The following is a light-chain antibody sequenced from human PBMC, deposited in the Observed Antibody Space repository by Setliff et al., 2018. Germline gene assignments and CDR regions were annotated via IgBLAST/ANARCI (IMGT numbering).Light chain of an antibody. V-gene: IGKV3-20*01. CDR2: AAS. J-gene: IGKJ1*01. Sequence: EIVLTQSPGTLSLSPGERATLSCRASQSVSSSQLAWYQQKPGQAPRLLIYAASSRATGIPDRFSGSGSGTDFTLTIIALEPEDFAVYYCQQYGTSTGTFGQGTKVDNK. CDR1: QSVSSSQ. CDR3: QQYGTSTGT.